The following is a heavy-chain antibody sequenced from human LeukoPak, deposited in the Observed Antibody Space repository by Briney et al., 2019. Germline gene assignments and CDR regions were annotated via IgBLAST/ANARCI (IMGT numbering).Heavy chain of an antibody. CDR2: IRRKTDSHAT. D-gene: IGHD3-10*01. CDR3: TRSVGFGFDS. V-gene: IGHV3-73*01. J-gene: IGHJ5*01. CDR1: GFTLSDSA. Sequence: GGSLKLSCAASGFTLSDSATHWVRQAPGKGLEWVARIRRKTDSHATEKVPSLSDWCTISRDDSKNIVYLQMNNVNPGDSAIYFCTRSVGFGFDSWGQGTLVIVSS.